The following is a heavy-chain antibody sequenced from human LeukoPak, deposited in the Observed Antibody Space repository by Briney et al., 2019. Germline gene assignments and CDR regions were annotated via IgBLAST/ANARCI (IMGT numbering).Heavy chain of an antibody. CDR1: GYRFTSDW. Sequence: GESLKISCKGSGYRFTSDWIGWVRQMPGKGLEWMGIIYPGDSDTRYSPSFQGQVTISADKSISTAYLQWSSLKASDTAMYYCARSMAVAGSRGSNYYYYYGMDVWGQGTTVTVSS. D-gene: IGHD6-19*01. V-gene: IGHV5-51*01. CDR2: IYPGDSDT. J-gene: IGHJ6*02. CDR3: ARSMAVAGSRGSNYYYYYGMDV.